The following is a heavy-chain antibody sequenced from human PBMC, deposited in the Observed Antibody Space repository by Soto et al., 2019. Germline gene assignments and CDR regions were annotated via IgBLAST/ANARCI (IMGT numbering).Heavy chain of an antibody. D-gene: IGHD3-3*01. CDR1: GFTFSNAW. Sequence: EVQLVESGGGLVKPGGSLRLSCAASGFTFSNAWMNWVRQAPGKGLEWVGRIKSKTDGGTTDYAAPVKGRFTISRDDSKNTLYLQMNSLKTEDTAVYYRTTRYDFWSGYFYWGQGTLVTVSS. V-gene: IGHV3-15*07. J-gene: IGHJ4*02. CDR3: TTRYDFWSGYFY. CDR2: IKSKTDGGTT.